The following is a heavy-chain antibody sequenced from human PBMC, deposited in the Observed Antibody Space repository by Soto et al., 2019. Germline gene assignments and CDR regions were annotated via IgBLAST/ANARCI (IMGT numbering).Heavy chain of an antibody. CDR3: AGRRGYGREREIDY. V-gene: IGHV4-31*03. D-gene: IGHD4-17*01. Sequence: SETLSLTCSVSGGSISSGGYYWSWIRQHPGKGLEWIGYIYYSGSAYYNPSLKSRVTISVDTSKNQFSLKLSSVTAADTAVYYCAGRRGYGREREIDYWGQGTLVTVSS. J-gene: IGHJ4*02. CDR2: IYYSGSA. CDR1: GGSISSGGYY.